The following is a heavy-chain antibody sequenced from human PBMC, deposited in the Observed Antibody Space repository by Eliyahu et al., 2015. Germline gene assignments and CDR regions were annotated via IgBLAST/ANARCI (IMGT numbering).Heavy chain of an antibody. CDR1: GFNFRSXW. Sequence: EEQLVESGGGLVQPGGSLRLSCEVSGFNFRSXWMPWVRQAPGKGLVWVSRINAXGGTTSYADSVKGRXTISRDNAKNTLYLQMNSLRAEDTAVYYCAYGAYYFENWGQGTLVTVSS. CDR2: INAXGGTT. CDR3: AYGAYYFEN. J-gene: IGHJ4*02. D-gene: IGHD1-26*01. V-gene: IGHV3-74*01.